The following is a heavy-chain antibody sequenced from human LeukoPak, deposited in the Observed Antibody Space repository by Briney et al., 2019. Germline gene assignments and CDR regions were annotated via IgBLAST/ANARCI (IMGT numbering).Heavy chain of an antibody. V-gene: IGHV1-18*01. D-gene: IGHD5-24*01. Sequence: ASVKVSCKASGYTFTSYGISWVRQAPGQGLEWMGWISAYNGNTNYAQELQGRVTMTTDTSTSTAYMELRSLRSDDTAVYYCARDPTLMRRREGDYYYYYGMDVWGQGTTVTVSS. CDR2: ISAYNGNT. CDR3: ARDPTLMRRREGDYYYYYGMDV. J-gene: IGHJ6*02. CDR1: GYTFTSYG.